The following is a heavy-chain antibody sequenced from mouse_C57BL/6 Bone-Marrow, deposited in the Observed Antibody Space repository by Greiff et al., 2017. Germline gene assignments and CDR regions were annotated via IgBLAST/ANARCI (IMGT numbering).Heavy chain of an antibody. CDR3: AETAQVPFDY. V-gene: IGHV3-6*01. J-gene: IGHJ3*01. CDR2: ISYDGSN. CDR1: GYSITSGYY. D-gene: IGHD3-2*02. Sequence: EVQLQESGPGLVQPSQSLSLTCSVTGYSITSGYYWNWFRQFPGNKLEWMGYISYDGSNNYNPSLKNRISITRDTSKNQFVLKLNSVTTEDTATYYCAETAQVPFDYWGQGTLVTVSA.